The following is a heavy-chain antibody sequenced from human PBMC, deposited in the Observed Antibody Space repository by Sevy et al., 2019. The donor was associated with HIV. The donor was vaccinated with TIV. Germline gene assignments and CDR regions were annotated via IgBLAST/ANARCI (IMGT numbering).Heavy chain of an antibody. CDR2: IRSDGTP. CDR1: GFTFSDFP. Sequence: GGSLRLSCAGSGFTFSDFPMNWVRQAPGKGLEWISNIRSDGTPYYAEAVKGRFTISRDNAKDSLYLQMSSLRAEDTAVYYCVRDLFAAFDYWGQGTLVTVSS. J-gene: IGHJ4*02. V-gene: IGHV3-48*01. CDR3: VRDLFAAFDY. D-gene: IGHD2-15*01.